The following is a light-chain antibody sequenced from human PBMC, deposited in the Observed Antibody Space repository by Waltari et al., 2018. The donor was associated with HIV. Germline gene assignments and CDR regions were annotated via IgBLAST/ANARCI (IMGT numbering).Light chain of an antibody. CDR1: GSDLGSNN. V-gene: IGLV1-47*01. CDR3: AAWDDSLSGPV. CDR2: RSN. Sequence: QSVLTQPPSASGTPRQRVTLSRSGSGSDLGSNNVYWYQQLPGPAPKLLIFRSNPRPSGVPDRFSGSKSGTSASLAISGLRSEDEADYYCAAWDDSLSGPVFGGGTKLTVL. J-gene: IGLJ3*02.